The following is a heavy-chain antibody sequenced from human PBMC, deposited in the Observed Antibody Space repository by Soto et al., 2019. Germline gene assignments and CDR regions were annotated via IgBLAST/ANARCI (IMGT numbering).Heavy chain of an antibody. CDR3: TTEQHTGYWGGASCYSHAFDI. CDR2: IWYDGSNK. V-gene: IGHV3-33*01. CDR1: GFTFSSYG. D-gene: IGHD2-15*01. Sequence: PGGSLRLSCAASGFTFSSYGMHWVRQAPGKGLEWVAVIWYDGSNKYYADSVKGRFTISRDNSKNTLYLQMNSLRAEDTAVYYCTTEQHTGYWGGASCYSHAFDIWGQGTMVNVSS. J-gene: IGHJ3*02.